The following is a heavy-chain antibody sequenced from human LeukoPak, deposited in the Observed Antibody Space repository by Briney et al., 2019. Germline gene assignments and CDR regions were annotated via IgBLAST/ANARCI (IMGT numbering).Heavy chain of an antibody. CDR3: AGITIFGVVIFYFDY. CDR1: GGSISSGDYY. D-gene: IGHD3-3*01. Sequence: SETLSLTCTVSGGSISSGDYYWSWIRQPPGKGLEWIGYIYYSGSTYYNPSLKSRVTISVDTSKNQFSLKLSSVTAADTAVYYCAGITIFGVVIFYFDYWGQGTLVTVSS. V-gene: IGHV4-30-4*08. CDR2: IYYSGST. J-gene: IGHJ4*02.